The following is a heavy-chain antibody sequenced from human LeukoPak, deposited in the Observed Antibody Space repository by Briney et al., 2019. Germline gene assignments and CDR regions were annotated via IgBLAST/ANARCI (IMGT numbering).Heavy chain of an antibody. Sequence: ASVKVSCKASGYTFTGYYMHWVRQAPGQGLEWMGWINPNSGGTNYAQKFQGRVTMTRDTSISTAYMELSRLRSDDTAVYYCARGLEDYDILTPFDYWGQGTLVTVSS. D-gene: IGHD3-9*01. J-gene: IGHJ4*02. CDR3: ARGLEDYDILTPFDY. CDR1: GYTFTGYY. V-gene: IGHV1-2*02. CDR2: INPNSGGT.